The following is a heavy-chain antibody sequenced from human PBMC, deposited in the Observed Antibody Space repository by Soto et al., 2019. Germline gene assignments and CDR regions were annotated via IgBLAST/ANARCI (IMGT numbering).Heavy chain of an antibody. CDR2: VHPGNSDI. CDR3: AALTGAYFN. D-gene: IGHD1-20*01. CDR1: VYSFNSYW. V-gene: IGHV5-51*01. Sequence: PGESLKISCKASVYSFNSYWIGWVRQMPGKGLEWMGIVHPGNSDIRYSPSFQGQVTVSVDRSISTAYLQWSSLKASDTAMYYCAALTGAYFNWGKGTLVTVSS. J-gene: IGHJ4*02.